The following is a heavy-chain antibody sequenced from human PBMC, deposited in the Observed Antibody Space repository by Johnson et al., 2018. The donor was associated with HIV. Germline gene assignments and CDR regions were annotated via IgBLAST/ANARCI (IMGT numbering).Heavy chain of an antibody. CDR2: ISGSGGST. D-gene: IGHD2/OR15-2a*01. V-gene: IGHV3-23*04. CDR3: AKPPFHPFDI. J-gene: IGHJ3*02. CDR1: GFTFTNAW. Sequence: MQLVESGGGLVKPGGSLRLSCAASGFTFTNAWMSWVRQAPGKGLEWVSAISGSGGSTYYADSVKGRFTISRDNSKNTLYLQMNSLIAEDTAVYYCAKPPFHPFDIWGQGTMVTVSS.